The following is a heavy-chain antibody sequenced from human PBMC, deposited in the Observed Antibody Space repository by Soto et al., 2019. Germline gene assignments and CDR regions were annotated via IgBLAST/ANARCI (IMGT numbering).Heavy chain of an antibody. Sequence: EVQLVESGGGLVKPGGSLRLSCAASGFTFSTYSMNWVRQAPGKGLEWVSSISSSSSYIYYADSVKGRFTISRDNAKKSLDLQMNSLRAEDTAVYYCARDDRSGYSWPYYYYGMDVWGQGTTVTVSS. J-gene: IGHJ6*02. CDR2: ISSSSSYI. D-gene: IGHD3-22*01. CDR1: GFTFSTYS. CDR3: ARDDRSGYSWPYYYYGMDV. V-gene: IGHV3-21*01.